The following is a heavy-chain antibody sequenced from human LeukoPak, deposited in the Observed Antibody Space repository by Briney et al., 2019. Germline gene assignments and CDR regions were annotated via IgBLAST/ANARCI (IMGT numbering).Heavy chain of an antibody. CDR2: IYYSGST. Sequence: SETLSLTYTVSGGSISSYYWSWIRQPPGKGLEWIGYIYYSGSTNYNPSLKSRVTISVDTSKNQFSLKLSSVTAADTAVYYCARHAYYYDSSGYYDYWGQGTLVTVSS. CDR3: ARHAYYYDSSGYYDY. V-gene: IGHV4-59*08. D-gene: IGHD3-22*01. J-gene: IGHJ4*02. CDR1: GGSISSYY.